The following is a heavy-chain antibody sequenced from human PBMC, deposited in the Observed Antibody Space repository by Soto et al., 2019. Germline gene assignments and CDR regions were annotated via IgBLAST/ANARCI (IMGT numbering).Heavy chain of an antibody. D-gene: IGHD3-22*01. CDR2: IGSIGSTI. Sequence: GGSLNLSCAASCFTFISNSFNWVRQAPGKGLEWVSYIGSIGSTIYYADSVKGRFTISRDNAKNSLYLQMNSLRAEDTAVYYCVRGLYYYDTSGYYWGQGT. J-gene: IGHJ4*02. CDR3: VRGLYYYDTSGYY. V-gene: IGHV3-48*01. CDR1: CFTFISNS.